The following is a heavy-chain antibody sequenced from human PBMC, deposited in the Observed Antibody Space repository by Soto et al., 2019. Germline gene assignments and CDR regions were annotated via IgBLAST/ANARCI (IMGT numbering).Heavy chain of an antibody. CDR2: ISCYNGKT. CDR3: ARDAPPPELRFLEWHNYDYNGMDV. Sequence: QVQVVQSGDEVKETGASVRVSCKTSGYSFTAYGISWVRQAPGQGLEWMGWISCYNGKTKYAQKVQGRVTMTTDTSTSTAYMEVRSLRSDDTAIYYCARDAPPPELRFLEWHNYDYNGMDVGGQGTTVTVSS. V-gene: IGHV1-18*01. CDR1: GYSFTAYG. J-gene: IGHJ6*02. D-gene: IGHD3-3*01.